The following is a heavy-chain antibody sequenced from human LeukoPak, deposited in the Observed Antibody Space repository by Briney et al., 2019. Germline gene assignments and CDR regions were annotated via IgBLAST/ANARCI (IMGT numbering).Heavy chain of an antibody. V-gene: IGHV4-34*01. CDR1: GGSFSGYY. J-gene: IGHJ4*02. Sequence: SETLSLTCAVYGGSFSGYYWSWIRQPPGKGLEWIGEINHSGSTNYNPSLNSRDTISVDTPKNQFSLQLSSVTAADTAVYYCARGVYSNYVDYWGQGTLVTVSS. CDR3: ARGVYSNYVDY. CDR2: INHSGST. D-gene: IGHD4-11*01.